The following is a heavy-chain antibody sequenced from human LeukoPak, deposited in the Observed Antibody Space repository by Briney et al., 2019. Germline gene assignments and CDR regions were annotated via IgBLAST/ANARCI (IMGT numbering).Heavy chain of an antibody. Sequence: PGGSLRLSCAASGFTFSSYSMNWVRQAPGKGLEWVSYISSSSSTIYYADSVKGRFTISRDNSKNTLYLQMNSLRAEDTAVYYCAKDSDSSSWYNWFDPWGQGTLVTVSS. D-gene: IGHD6-13*01. CDR1: GFTFSSYS. CDR2: ISSSSSTI. V-gene: IGHV3-48*01. CDR3: AKDSDSSSWYNWFDP. J-gene: IGHJ5*02.